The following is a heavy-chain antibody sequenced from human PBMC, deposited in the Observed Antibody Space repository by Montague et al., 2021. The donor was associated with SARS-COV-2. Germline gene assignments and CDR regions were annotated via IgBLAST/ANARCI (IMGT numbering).Heavy chain of an antibody. D-gene: IGHD4-17*01. V-gene: IGHV4-59*02. Sequence: SGTLSLTCIVSGSSVRSYYWSWIRQPPGKGLEWIGYINDSGSTNYNPSLKSRVTISVDTSKNQFSLKLSSVTAADTAVYYCARENTVTTFGGPYYIDSWGQGTLVTVSA. CDR3: ARENTVTTFGGPYYIDS. CDR1: GSSVRSYY. CDR2: INDSGST. J-gene: IGHJ4*02.